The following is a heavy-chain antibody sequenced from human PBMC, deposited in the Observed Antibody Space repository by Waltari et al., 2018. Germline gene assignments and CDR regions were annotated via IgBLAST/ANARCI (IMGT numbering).Heavy chain of an antibody. CDR1: GGTFSSYA. Sequence: QVQLVQSGAEVKKPGSSVKVSCKASGGTFSSYAISWVRQAPGQGLEWMGGIIPILGIANYAQKFQGRVTITADKSTSTAYMELSSLRSEDTAVYYCARDAVGYCSGGSCYSAFQNWFDPWGQGTLVTVSS. J-gene: IGHJ5*02. CDR2: IIPILGIA. V-gene: IGHV1-69*10. D-gene: IGHD2-15*01. CDR3: ARDAVGYCSGGSCYSAFQNWFDP.